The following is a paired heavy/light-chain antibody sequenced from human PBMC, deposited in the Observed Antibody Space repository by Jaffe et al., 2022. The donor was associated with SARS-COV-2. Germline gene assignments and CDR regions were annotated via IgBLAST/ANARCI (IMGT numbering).Light chain of an antibody. CDR2: WAS. CDR1: QSVLYSSDNKNY. J-gene: IGKJ2*01. CDR3: QQYYTTPYT. V-gene: IGKV4-1*01. Sequence: DIVMTQSPDSLAVSLGGRATINCKSSQSVLYSSDNKNYFAWYQQKPGQPPKLLFYWASTRESGVPDRFSGSGSGTDFTLTISSLQAEDVAVYYCQQYYTTPYTFGQGTKLEIK.
Heavy chain of an antibody. CDR1: GFILSSAW. CDR2: IKRKTDGGTT. Sequence: VQLVESGGGLVKPGESLRLSCAASGFILSSAWMSWVRQAPGKGLEWVARIKRKTDGGTTDYAAPVKGRFTISRDDSKNTLDLQMNSLESEDTAVYYCTTGPCSGTNCDFWGRGTLVTVSS. J-gene: IGHJ4*02. V-gene: IGHV3-15*01. CDR3: TTGPCSGTNCDF. D-gene: IGHD2-15*01.